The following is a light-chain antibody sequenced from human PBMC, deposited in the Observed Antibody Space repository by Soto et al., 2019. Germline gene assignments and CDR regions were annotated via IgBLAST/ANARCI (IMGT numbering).Light chain of an antibody. CDR3: QQYNDWPLT. V-gene: IGKV3-15*01. Sequence: EIVLTQSPVTLSLSPGERATLSCRASQSVSSSYLAWYQQKPGPAPRLLIYGASTRATGIPARFSGTGSGTEFTLTISSLQSEDFALYYCQQYNDWPLTFGQGTKVDIK. CDR1: QSVSSSY. CDR2: GAS. J-gene: IGKJ1*01.